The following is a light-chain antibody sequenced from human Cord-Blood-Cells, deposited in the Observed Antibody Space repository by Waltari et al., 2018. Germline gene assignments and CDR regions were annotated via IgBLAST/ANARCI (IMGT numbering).Light chain of an antibody. J-gene: IGKJ2*01. V-gene: IGKV1-39*01. CDR1: QSISSY. CDR2: AAS. Sequence: DIQMTQSPSPLSASVGDRVTITCRASQSISSYLNWYQQKPGKAPKLLIYAASSLQSGVPSRFSGSGSGTDFTLTISSLQPKDFATYYCQQSYSTPYTFGQGTKLEIK. CDR3: QQSYSTPYT.